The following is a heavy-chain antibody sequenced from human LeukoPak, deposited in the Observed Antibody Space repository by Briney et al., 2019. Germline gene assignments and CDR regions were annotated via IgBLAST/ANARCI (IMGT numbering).Heavy chain of an antibody. CDR3: ARVYRKIWLGDLLIYFDY. D-gene: IGHD3-10*01. J-gene: IGHJ4*02. V-gene: IGHV4-59*01. CDR2: IDYSGTA. Sequence: SETLSLTCNVSGGSIRGYYWSWIRQPPGKALEVIAYIDYSGTAKYNPSFESRLTMSVDTSRSRFSLKVRSVTAADTAVYFCARVYRKIWLGDLLIYFDYWGQGSLVTVSS. CDR1: GGSIRGYY.